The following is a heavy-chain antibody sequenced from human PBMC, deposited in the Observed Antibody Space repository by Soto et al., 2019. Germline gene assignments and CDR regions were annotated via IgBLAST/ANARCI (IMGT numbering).Heavy chain of an antibody. CDR3: ARSPGITGTRASQYAMDV. V-gene: IGHV1-69*01. CDR1: GDTFNTFA. D-gene: IGHD1-20*01. Sequence: QVRLVQSGAEVKKPGSSVRVSCKTSGDTFNTFAISWVRQAPGQGLEWMGGIIPIFGTPDYAQQFPGRVTISADESTSTAYLELRSLRYEDTAVYYCARSPGITGTRASQYAMDVWGQGTTVTVSS. CDR2: IIPIFGTP. J-gene: IGHJ6*02.